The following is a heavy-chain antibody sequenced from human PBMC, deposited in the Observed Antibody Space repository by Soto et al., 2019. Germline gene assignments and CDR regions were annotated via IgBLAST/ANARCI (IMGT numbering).Heavy chain of an antibody. CDR1: GFTLSNYL. V-gene: IGHV3-7*01. J-gene: IGHJ4*01. D-gene: IGHD3-10*01. CDR2: IKEDERKK. Sequence: GGSLRLSCEASGFTLSNYLMAWFRQAPGKGLEWVASIKEDERKKHYGDSVKGRFTISRDNSKNSLYLQMNSLRVEDTAVYFCSRDVTGRANGLNYWGQGALVTVSS. CDR3: SRDVTGRANGLNY.